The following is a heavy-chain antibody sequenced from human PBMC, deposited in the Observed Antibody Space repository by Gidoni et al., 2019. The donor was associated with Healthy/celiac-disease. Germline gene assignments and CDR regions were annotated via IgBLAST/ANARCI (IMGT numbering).Heavy chain of an antibody. CDR1: GFNFISYG. CDR3: AREGGVVAAFDY. V-gene: IGHV3-33*01. CDR2: IWYDGSNK. J-gene: IGHJ4*02. D-gene: IGHD2-15*01. Sequence: QVQLVASGGGVVQPGTSLRLTCAASGFNFISYGMQWVRQAPGKGLEWVAVIWYDGSNKYYADSVKGRFTISRDNSKNTLYLQMNSLRAEDTAVYYCAREGGVVAAFDYWGQGTLVTVSS.